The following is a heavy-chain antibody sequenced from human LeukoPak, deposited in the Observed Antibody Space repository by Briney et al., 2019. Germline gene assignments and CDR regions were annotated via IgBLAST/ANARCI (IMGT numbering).Heavy chain of an antibody. CDR1: GFTFSSYA. CDR2: ISGSGGSA. CDR3: AKDREFGDYGGGYFDY. Sequence: PGGSLRLSCAASGFTFSSYAMSWVRQAPGKGLEWVSAISGSGGSAYYADSVKGRFTISRDNPKNTLYLQMNSLRAEDTAVYYCAKDREFGDYGGGYFDYWGQGTLVTVSS. V-gene: IGHV3-23*01. D-gene: IGHD3-10*01. J-gene: IGHJ4*02.